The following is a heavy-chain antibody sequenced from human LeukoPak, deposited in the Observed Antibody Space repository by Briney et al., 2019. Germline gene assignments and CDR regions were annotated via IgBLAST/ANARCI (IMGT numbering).Heavy chain of an antibody. J-gene: IGHJ6*02. Sequence: SETLSLTCTVSGGSISSYYWSWIRQPPGKGLEWIGYIYYSGSTNYNPSLKSRVTISVDTSKNQFSLKLSSVTAADTAVYYCARHQTPYYYYHYGMDVWGQGPRSPSP. CDR3: ARHQTPYYYYHYGMDV. CDR1: GGSISSYY. CDR2: IYYSGST. V-gene: IGHV4-59*08.